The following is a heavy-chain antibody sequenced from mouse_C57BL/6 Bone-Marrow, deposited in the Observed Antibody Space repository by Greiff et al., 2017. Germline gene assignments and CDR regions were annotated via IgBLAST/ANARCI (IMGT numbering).Heavy chain of an antibody. Sequence: DVMLVESGGGLVQPGGSLKLSCAASGFTFSDYGMAWVRQAPRKGPEWVAFISNLAYSIYYADTVTGRFTISRENAKNTLYLEMSSLRSEDTAMYYCARQADYDVDYWGQGTTLTVSS. V-gene: IGHV5-15*01. CDR1: GFTFSDYG. J-gene: IGHJ2*01. CDR2: ISNLAYSI. CDR3: ARQADYDVDY. D-gene: IGHD2-4*01.